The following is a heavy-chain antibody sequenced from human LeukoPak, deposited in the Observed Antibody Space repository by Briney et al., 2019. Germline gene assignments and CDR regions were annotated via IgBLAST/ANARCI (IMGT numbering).Heavy chain of an antibody. V-gene: IGHV3-74*01. J-gene: IGHJ4*02. CDR1: GFTLSSYW. CDR2: IDSDGRST. D-gene: IGHD5-18*01. Sequence: GGSLRLSCAASGFTLSSYWMHWVRQAPGKGLVWVSGIDSDGRSTSYADSVKGRFTISRDPAKNTLFLQMNSLRAEDTAVYYCARGTAPSYWGQGTLVTVSS. CDR3: ARGTAPSY.